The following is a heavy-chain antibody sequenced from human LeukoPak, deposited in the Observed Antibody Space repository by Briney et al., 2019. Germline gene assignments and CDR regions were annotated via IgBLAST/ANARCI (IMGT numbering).Heavy chain of an antibody. V-gene: IGHV1-46*01. CDR2: INPSGGST. CDR3: AREVRIFGVVRYGMDV. CDR1: GYTFTSYY. J-gene: IGHJ6*02. D-gene: IGHD3-3*01. Sequence: ASVKVSCKASGYTFTSYYMHWVRQAPGQGLEWMGIINPSGGSTSYAQKFQGRVTMTRDTSTSTVYMELSSLRSEDTAVYYCAREVRIFGVVRYGMDVWGQGTTVTVSS.